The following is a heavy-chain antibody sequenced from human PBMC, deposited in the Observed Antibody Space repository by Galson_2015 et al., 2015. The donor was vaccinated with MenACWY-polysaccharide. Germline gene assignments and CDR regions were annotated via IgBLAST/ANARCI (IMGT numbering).Heavy chain of an antibody. J-gene: IGHJ4*02. Sequence: IKSKTDGGTTDYAAPVKGRFTISRDDSKNTLYLQMNSLKTEDTAVYYCTTDGIVVVPAAMLAFDYWGQGTLVTVSS. CDR3: TTDGIVVVPAAMLAFDY. V-gene: IGHV3-15*01. CDR2: IKSKTDGGTT. D-gene: IGHD2-2*01.